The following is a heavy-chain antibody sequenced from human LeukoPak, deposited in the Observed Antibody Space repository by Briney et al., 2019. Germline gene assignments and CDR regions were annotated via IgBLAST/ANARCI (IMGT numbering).Heavy chain of an antibody. CDR3: ARSGYYNSGIYFDY. J-gene: IGHJ4*02. D-gene: IGHD3-10*01. V-gene: IGHV3-30*09. CDR2: ISNVGTNK. CDR1: GFTFSSYT. Sequence: GSSLTLSRAASGFTFSSYTMHWVRQAPGKGLEWVSVISNVGTNKYYADSVKGRYAISRDNSKNTLYLQMNSLRAEDTAVFYCARSGYYNSGIYFDYWGQGTLVTVSS.